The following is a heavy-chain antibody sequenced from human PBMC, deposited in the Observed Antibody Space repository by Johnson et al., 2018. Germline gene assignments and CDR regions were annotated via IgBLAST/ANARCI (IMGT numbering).Heavy chain of an antibody. J-gene: IGHJ1*01. D-gene: IGHD6-13*01. CDR3: ARGEGIAAAGLLQH. CDR1: GFTFSSYA. CDR2: ISSNGGST. V-gene: IGHV3-64*01. Sequence: VQLVESGGGLVQPGGSLRLSCAASGFTFSSYAMHWVRQAPGKGLEYVSAISSNGGSTYYANSVKGRFTISRDNSKNTLYLQMGSLRAEETAVYYCARGEGIAAAGLLQHWGQGTLVTVSS.